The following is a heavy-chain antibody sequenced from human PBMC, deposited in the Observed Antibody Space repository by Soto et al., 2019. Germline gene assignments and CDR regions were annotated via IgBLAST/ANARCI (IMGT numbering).Heavy chain of an antibody. CDR2: IKPDGSEK. CDR1: GFTFRSYW. J-gene: IGHJ4*02. Sequence: GGSLRLSCAASGFTFRSYWMTWVRQAPGKGPEWVANIKPDGSEKQYVDSVKGRFTVSRDNAKKSLDLQMNSLRVEDTAVYYCARAEDYDFWSGPPKYFDNWGQGTQVTVS. D-gene: IGHD3-3*01. V-gene: IGHV3-7*03. CDR3: ARAEDYDFWSGPPKYFDN.